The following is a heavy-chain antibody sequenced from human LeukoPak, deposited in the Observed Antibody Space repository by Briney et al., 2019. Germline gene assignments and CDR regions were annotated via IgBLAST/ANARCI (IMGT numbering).Heavy chain of an antibody. CDR3: ARHPLGYGYIGRFDY. CDR1: GGSISSYY. J-gene: IGHJ4*02. CDR2: IYYSGST. V-gene: IGHV4-59*08. D-gene: IGHD5-18*01. Sequence: AETLSLTCTASGGSISSYYWSWIRQPPGKGLEWIAYIYYSGSTNYNHSTKSRVTISIDTPKNQFTLKLSSVTAADSAVYYCARHPLGYGYIGRFDYWGQGTLVTVSS.